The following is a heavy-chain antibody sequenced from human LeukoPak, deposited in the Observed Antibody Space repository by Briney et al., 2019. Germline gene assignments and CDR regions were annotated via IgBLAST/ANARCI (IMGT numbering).Heavy chain of an antibody. J-gene: IGHJ4*02. V-gene: IGHV3-7*01. CDR1: GFTFSSYW. Sequence: GGSLRLSCAASGFTFSSYWMSWVRQAPGKGLEWVANIKQDGSEKYYVDSVKGRFTISRDNSKNTLYLQMNSLRAEDTAVYYCAKMVGATSGYYFDYWGQGTLVTVSS. D-gene: IGHD1-26*01. CDR3: AKMVGATSGYYFDY. CDR2: IKQDGSEK.